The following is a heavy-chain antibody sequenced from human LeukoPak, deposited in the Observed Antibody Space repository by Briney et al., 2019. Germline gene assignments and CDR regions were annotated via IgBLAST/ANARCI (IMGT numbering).Heavy chain of an antibody. V-gene: IGHV3-23*01. J-gene: IGHJ4*02. CDR1: GFTFSSYA. D-gene: IGHD3-3*01. CDR2: ISGGGGTT. CDR3: AKDGADYDSDYFDY. Sequence: GGSLRLPCAASGFTFSSYAMSWVRQAPGKGLEWVSRISGGGGTTYYAASVKGRFTISRDNSKNTLYLQINSLRAEDTAVCYCAKDGADYDSDYFDYWGQGTLVTVSS.